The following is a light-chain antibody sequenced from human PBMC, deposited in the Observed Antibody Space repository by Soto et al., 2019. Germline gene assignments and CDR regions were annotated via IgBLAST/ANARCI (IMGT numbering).Light chain of an antibody. CDR3: QQLQTYPFT. J-gene: IGKJ3*01. V-gene: IGKV1-9*01. Sequence: DIQLTQSPSFLSAALGDRVIITCRASLRIPISLAWYQQKPGEAPNVLIYDTSTLQSGVPSRFSGSGSGTEFPLTISSLQPEDFAPYYCQQLQTYPFTFGPGTKVDIK. CDR2: DTS. CDR1: LRIPIS.